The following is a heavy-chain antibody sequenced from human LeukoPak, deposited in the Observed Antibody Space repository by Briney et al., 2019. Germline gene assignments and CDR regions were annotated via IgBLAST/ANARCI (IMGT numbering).Heavy chain of an antibody. J-gene: IGHJ3*02. CDR1: GFTFSSYS. V-gene: IGHV3-21*01. Sequence: PGGSLRLSCAASGFTFSSYSMNWVRQAPGKGLEWVSSISSSSSYIYYADSVKGRFTISRDNAKNSLYLQMNSLRAEDTAVYYCARAEEIGGFWSGYAFFGGVSDAFDIWGQGTMVTVSS. CDR2: ISSSSSYI. D-gene: IGHD3-3*01. CDR3: ARAEEIGGFWSGYAFFGGVSDAFDI.